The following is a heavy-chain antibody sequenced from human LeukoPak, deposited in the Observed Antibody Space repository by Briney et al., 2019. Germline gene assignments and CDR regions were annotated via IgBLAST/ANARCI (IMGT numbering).Heavy chain of an antibody. CDR3: ARPGYSSARGAFDI. CDR2: IYHSGST. CDR1: GGSISSSNW. V-gene: IGHV4-4*02. D-gene: IGHD6-19*01. J-gene: IGHJ3*02. Sequence: SGTLSLTCAVSGGSISSSNWWSWVRQPPGQGLEWIGEIYHSGSTNYNPSLKSRVTISVDKSKNQFSLKLSSVTAADTAVYYCARPGYSSARGAFDIWGQGTMVTVSS.